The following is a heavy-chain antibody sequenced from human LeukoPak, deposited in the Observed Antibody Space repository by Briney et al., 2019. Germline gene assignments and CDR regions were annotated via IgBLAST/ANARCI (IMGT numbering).Heavy chain of an antibody. CDR1: GFTYTNYW. V-gene: IGHV3-7*01. CDR2: IKQDGSVE. CDR3: ARWADDSGIYYIAS. D-gene: IGHD3-10*01. J-gene: IGHJ5*02. Sequence: GGSLRLSCAASGFTYTNYWMAWVRQAPGKGLQWVASIKQDGSVEYYVNSVKGRFTISRDNAKNSHYLQMNSLRVEDMAVYYCARWADDSGIYYIASWGQGTLVTVSS.